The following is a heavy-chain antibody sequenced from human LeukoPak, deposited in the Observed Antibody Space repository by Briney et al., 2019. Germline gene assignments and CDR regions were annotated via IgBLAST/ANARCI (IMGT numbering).Heavy chain of an antibody. Sequence: GGSLRLSCAASGFTFSNYWMHWVRQTPGKGLVWVSRINNDGTTRYADSVKGRFTISRDNAKNTLYLQMDSLRAEDTAVYYCARGAGIVGSTTPFDYWGQGALVTVSS. CDR2: INNDGTT. CDR1: GFTFSNYW. CDR3: ARGAGIVGSTTPFDY. D-gene: IGHD1-26*01. J-gene: IGHJ4*02. V-gene: IGHV3-74*01.